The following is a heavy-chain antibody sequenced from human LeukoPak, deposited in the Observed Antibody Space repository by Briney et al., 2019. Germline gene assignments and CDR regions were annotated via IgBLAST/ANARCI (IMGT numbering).Heavy chain of an antibody. CDR2: IKQDGSEK. CDR3: ARGKQQLVQSWFDP. D-gene: IGHD6-13*01. J-gene: IGHJ5*02. Sequence: PGGSLRLSCAASGFTFSSYWMSWVRQAPGKGLEWVANIKQDGSEKYYVDSVKGRFTISRDNAKNSLYLQMNSLRAEDTAVYYCARGKQQLVQSWFDPWGQGTLVTVSS. CDR1: GFTFSSYW. V-gene: IGHV3-7*01.